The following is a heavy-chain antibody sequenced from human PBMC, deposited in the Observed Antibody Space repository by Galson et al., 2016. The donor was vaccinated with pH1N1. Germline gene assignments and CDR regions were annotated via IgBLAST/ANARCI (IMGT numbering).Heavy chain of an antibody. D-gene: IGHD4/OR15-4a*01. CDR2: ISLSSSII. CDR3: AREGLWPGVDAFDI. J-gene: IGHJ3*02. Sequence: SLRLSCAASGFTFSSYSMNWVRQAPGKGLEWVSYISLSSSIIHYADSVKGRFIIPRDSAKNSLYLQMNSLRAEDTALYYCAREGLWPGVDAFDIWGQGTMVTVSS. V-gene: IGHV3-48*04. CDR1: GFTFSSYS.